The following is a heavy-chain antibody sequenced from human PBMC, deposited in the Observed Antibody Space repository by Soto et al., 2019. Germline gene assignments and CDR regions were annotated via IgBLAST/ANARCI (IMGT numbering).Heavy chain of an antibody. CDR2: IYYSGST. J-gene: IGHJ3*02. V-gene: IGHV4-31*03. Sequence: PSETLSLTCTVSGGSISSGGYYWSWIRQHPGKGLEWIGYIYYSGSTYYNPSLKSRVTISVDKSKNRFSLKLSSVTAADTAVYYWARVLGNDAFDIWGQGTMVTVSS. D-gene: IGHD3-3*02. CDR3: ARVLGNDAFDI. CDR1: GGSISSGGYY.